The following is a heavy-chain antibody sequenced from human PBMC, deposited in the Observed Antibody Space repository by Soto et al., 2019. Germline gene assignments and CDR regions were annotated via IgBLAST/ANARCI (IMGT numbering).Heavy chain of an antibody. CDR1: GFTFSSYA. Sequence: GGSLRLSCAASGFTFSSYAMHWVRQAPGKGLEYVSAISSNGGSTYYANSVKGRFTISRDNSKNTLYLQMGSLRAEDMAVYYCARGTSDIVATMSPFWAYWGQGTLVTVSS. D-gene: IGHD5-12*01. CDR3: ARGTSDIVATMSPFWAY. CDR2: ISSNGGST. V-gene: IGHV3-64*01. J-gene: IGHJ4*02.